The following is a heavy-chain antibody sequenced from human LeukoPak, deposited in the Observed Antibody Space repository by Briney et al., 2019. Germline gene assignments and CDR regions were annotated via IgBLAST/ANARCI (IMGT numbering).Heavy chain of an antibody. Sequence: ASVKVSCKASGYTFTSYGIYWVRQAPGQGLEWMGWISAYNGNTNYAQKLQGRVTITTDTSTSTAYMELRSLRSDDTAVYYCARGETSIYYYYMDVWGKGTTVTVSS. V-gene: IGHV1-18*01. D-gene: IGHD2/OR15-2a*01. CDR1: GYTFTSYG. CDR2: ISAYNGNT. J-gene: IGHJ6*03. CDR3: ARGETSIYYYYMDV.